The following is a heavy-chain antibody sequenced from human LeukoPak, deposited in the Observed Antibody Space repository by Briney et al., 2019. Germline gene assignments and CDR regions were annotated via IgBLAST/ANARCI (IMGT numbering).Heavy chain of an antibody. CDR1: GFTFSRYW. J-gene: IGHJ4*02. V-gene: IGHV3-7*01. CDR2: IKQDGSEK. Sequence: GGSLRLSCAASGFTFSRYWMSWVRQAPGKVLEWVANIKQDGSEKYYVASVKGRFTISRDNAKNSLYLQMNSLRAEDTAVYYXXXXXHDRSRYYADYWGQGTLVTVSS. D-gene: IGHD3-22*01. CDR3: XXXXHDRSRYYADY.